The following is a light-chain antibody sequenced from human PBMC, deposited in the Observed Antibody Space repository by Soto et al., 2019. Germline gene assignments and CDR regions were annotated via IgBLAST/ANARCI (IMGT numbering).Light chain of an antibody. V-gene: IGKV3-11*01. J-gene: IGKJ1*01. CDR3: QQRSNWPKT. CDR1: QTVSSF. CDR2: DAS. Sequence: ETVLTQSPGTLSLSPGDRATLSCRASQTVSSFLAWYQQKPGQAPRLLIYDASHRATGIPARFSGSGSGTDFTLTISSLEPEDFAVYYCQQRSNWPKTFGQGTKVDIK.